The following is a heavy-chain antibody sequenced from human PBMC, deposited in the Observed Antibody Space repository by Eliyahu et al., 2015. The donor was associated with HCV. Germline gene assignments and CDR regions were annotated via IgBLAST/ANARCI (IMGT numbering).Heavy chain of an antibody. V-gene: IGHV3-48*03. CDR3: ARLERYSTTQRY. CDR2: ISSSGSTI. CDR1: GFPFSSYE. D-gene: IGHD1-1*01. Sequence: EVQLVESGGGLVQPGGSLXLSCAASGFPFSSYEMNWVRQAPGKGLEWVSYISSSGSTIYYADSVKGRFTISRDNAKNSLYLQMNSLRAEDTAVYYCARLERYSTTQRYWGQGTLVTVSS. J-gene: IGHJ4*02.